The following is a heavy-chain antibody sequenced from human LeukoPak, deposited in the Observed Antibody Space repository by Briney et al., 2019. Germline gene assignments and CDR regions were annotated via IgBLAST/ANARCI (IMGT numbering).Heavy chain of an antibody. J-gene: IGHJ4*02. D-gene: IGHD2-2*01. V-gene: IGHV1-18*01. Sequence: ASVKVSCKASGYTFTGNGITWVRQAPGQGLEWMGWISGYNGNTVYAQMFQDRVTMTTDTFTSTAYMEVTNLRSDDTAMYFCARSGHCSGADCYAEGIDYWGQGTLVTVSS. CDR2: ISGYNGNT. CDR3: ARSGHCSGADCYAEGIDY. CDR1: GYTFTGNG.